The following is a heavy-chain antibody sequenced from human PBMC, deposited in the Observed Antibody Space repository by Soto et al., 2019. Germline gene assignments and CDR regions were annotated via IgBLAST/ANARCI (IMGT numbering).Heavy chain of an antibody. CDR2: IYSGGST. J-gene: IGHJ6*03. CDR3: ARANYCSGGSCYPGYYYYYMDV. V-gene: IGHV3-53*04. Sequence: GGSLRLSCAASGFTVSSNYMSWVRQAPGKGLEWVSVIYSGGSTYYADSVKGRFTISRHNSKNTLYLQMNSLRAEDTAVYYCARANYCSGGSCYPGYYYYYMDVWGKGTTVTVSS. D-gene: IGHD2-15*01. CDR1: GFTVSSNY.